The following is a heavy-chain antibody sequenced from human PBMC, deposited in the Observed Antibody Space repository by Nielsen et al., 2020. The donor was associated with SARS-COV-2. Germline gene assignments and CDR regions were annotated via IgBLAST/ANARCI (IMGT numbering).Heavy chain of an antibody. CDR2: IGTAGDT. CDR3: ARGRLGYCSPTSCYGFDW. J-gene: IGHJ4*02. D-gene: IGHD2-2*01. CDR1: GFTFSSYD. V-gene: IGHV3-13*01. Sequence: GGSLRLSCAASGFTFSSYDMHWVRQATGKGLEWVSAIGTAGDTYYPGSVKGRFTISRENAKNSLYLQMNSLRAGDTAVYYCARGRLGYCSPTSCYGFDWWGQGTLVTVSS.